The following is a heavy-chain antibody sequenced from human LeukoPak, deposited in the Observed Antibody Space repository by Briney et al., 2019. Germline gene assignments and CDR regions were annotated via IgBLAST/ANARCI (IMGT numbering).Heavy chain of an antibody. V-gene: IGHV3-7*01. D-gene: IGHD5-18*01. J-gene: IGHJ5*02. Sequence: PGGSLRLSCAASGFTFSTYWMSWVRQAPGKGLEWVANINQDGSDKYHVDSVKGRFTISRDNAKNSLYLQMNSLRAEDTAVYYCASPRIQLDNWFDPWGQGTLVTVSS. CDR2: INQDGSDK. CDR1: GFTFSTYW. CDR3: ASPRIQLDNWFDP.